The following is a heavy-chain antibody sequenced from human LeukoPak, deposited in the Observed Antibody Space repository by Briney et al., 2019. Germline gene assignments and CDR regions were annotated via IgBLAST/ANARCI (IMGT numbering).Heavy chain of an antibody. Sequence: TPSQTLSLTCTVSGVSISSGDYYWSWLRQPPGKGLEWIGYIYYSGSTYYNPSLKSRVTISVDTSKNQFSLKLSSVTAADTAVYYCAREAAVAGFFDYWGQGTLVTVSS. CDR2: IYYSGST. CDR3: AREAAVAGFFDY. V-gene: IGHV4-30-4*01. J-gene: IGHJ4*02. CDR1: GVSISSGDYY. D-gene: IGHD6-19*01.